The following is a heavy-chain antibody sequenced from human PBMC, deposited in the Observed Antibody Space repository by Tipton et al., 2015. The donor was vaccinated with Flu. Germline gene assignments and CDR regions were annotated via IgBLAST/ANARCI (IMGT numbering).Heavy chain of an antibody. V-gene: IGHV3-30*04. CDR2: ISYDGSNK. CDR3: ASPEEQWLPTVDV. J-gene: IGHJ6*02. CDR1: GFTFSSYA. D-gene: IGHD6-19*01. Sequence: RLSCAASGFTFSSYAMHWVRQAPGKGLEWVAVISYDGSNKYYADSVKGRFTISRDNSKNTLYLQMNSLRAEDTAVYYCASPEEQWLPTVDVWGQGTTVTVSS.